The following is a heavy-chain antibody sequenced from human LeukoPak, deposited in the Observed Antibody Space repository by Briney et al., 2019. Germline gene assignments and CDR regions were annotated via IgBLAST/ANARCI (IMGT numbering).Heavy chain of an antibody. V-gene: IGHV1-69*01. D-gene: IGHD5-18*01. Sequence: SVKVSCKASGGTFSSYAISWVRQAPGQGLEWMGGIIPIFGTANYAQKFQGRVTITADESTSTAYMELSSLRSEDTAVYYCAYLRRGYSYGRSFDYWGQGTLVTVSS. CDR2: IIPIFGTA. J-gene: IGHJ4*02. CDR3: AYLRRGYSYGRSFDY. CDR1: GGTFSSYA.